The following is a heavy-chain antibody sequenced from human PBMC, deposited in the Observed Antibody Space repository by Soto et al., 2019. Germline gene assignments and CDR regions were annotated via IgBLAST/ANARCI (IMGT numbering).Heavy chain of an antibody. V-gene: IGHV3-23*01. CDR1: GVIFISYA. Sequence: PGGCMKLSCAASGVIFISYAMTVFFKAAGKGLEWISAISGSGGSTYYADSVKGRFTISRDNSKNTLYLQMNSLRAEDTALYYCSKSKSTSGSYFYSFDYWGQGTLVTVS. D-gene: IGHD3-10*01. CDR2: ISGSGGST. CDR3: SKSKSTSGSYFYSFDY. J-gene: IGHJ4*02.